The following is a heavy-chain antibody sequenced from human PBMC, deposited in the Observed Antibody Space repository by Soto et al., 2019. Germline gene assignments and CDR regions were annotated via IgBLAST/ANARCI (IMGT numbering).Heavy chain of an antibody. D-gene: IGHD6-19*01. CDR2: IYTSGST. CDR3: ARDRAVASSDPRRFDY. J-gene: IGHJ4*02. Sequence: PSETLSLTCTVSGGSISSYYWSWIRQPAGKGLEWIGRIYTSGSTNYNPSLKSRVTMSVDTSKHQFSLKLSSVTAADPAVYYCARDRAVASSDPRRFDYWGQGTLVTV. CDR1: GGSISSYY. V-gene: IGHV4-4*07.